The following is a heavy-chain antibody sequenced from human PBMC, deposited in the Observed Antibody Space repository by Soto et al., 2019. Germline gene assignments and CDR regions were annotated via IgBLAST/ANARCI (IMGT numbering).Heavy chain of an antibody. V-gene: IGHV3-30*18. CDR3: AKDVVVGSTPGLGDYYYYYGMDV. J-gene: IGHJ6*02. D-gene: IGHD1-26*01. Sequence: QVQLVESGGGVVQPGRSLRLSCAASGFTFSSYGMHWVRQDPGKRLEWVAVISYDGSNKYYADSVKGRFTSSRDNSKNTLYLQMNSLRAEDTAVYYCAKDVVVGSTPGLGDYYYYYGMDVWGQGTTVTVSS. CDR1: GFTFSSYG. CDR2: ISYDGSNK.